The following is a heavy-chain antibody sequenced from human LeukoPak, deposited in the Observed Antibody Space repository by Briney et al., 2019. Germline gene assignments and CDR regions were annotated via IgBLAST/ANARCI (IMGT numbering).Heavy chain of an antibody. D-gene: IGHD5-12*01. CDR2: IYYIGST. CDR3: ARLGSFFDY. V-gene: IGHV4-59*01. Sequence: SETLSLTCTVFGGSFSGYYWSWIRQPPGKGLEWIGYIYYIGSTNYNPSLKSRVTISVDTSKNQFSLKLSSVTAADTAVYYCARLGSFFDYWGQGTLVTVSS. CDR1: GGSFSGYY. J-gene: IGHJ4*02.